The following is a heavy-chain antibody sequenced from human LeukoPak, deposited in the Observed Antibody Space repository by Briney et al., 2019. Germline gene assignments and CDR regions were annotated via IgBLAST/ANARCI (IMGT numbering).Heavy chain of an antibody. CDR1: GYSISSAYY. CDR3: ARVGPYSSGWSDY. Sequence: SETLSLTCAVSGYSISSAYYWGCIRQPPGKGLEWIGSIYHSGSTYYNSSLKSRVTISLDTSKNQFSLKLTSVTAADTAVYYCARVGPYSSGWSDYWGQGTLVTVSS. D-gene: IGHD6-19*01. J-gene: IGHJ4*02. V-gene: IGHV4-38-2*01. CDR2: IYHSGST.